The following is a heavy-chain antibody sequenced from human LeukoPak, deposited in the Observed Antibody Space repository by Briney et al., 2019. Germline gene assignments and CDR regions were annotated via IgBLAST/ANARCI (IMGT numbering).Heavy chain of an antibody. CDR1: GFTFSSSS. CDR3: ARGIAARPTGTFDS. D-gene: IGHD6-6*01. V-gene: IGHV3-64*04. J-gene: IGHJ4*02. CDR2: MSSSGHST. Sequence: GGSLRLSCVASGFTFSSSSMYWVRQAPGKGLEYVSAMSSSGHSTHYADSVRGRFTISRDNAKNSLYLQMNSLRAEDTAVYYCARGIAARPTGTFDSWGQGTLVTVSS.